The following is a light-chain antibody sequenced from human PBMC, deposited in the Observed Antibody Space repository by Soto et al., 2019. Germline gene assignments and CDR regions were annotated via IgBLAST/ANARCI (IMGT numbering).Light chain of an antibody. V-gene: IGKV1-5*01. CDR3: LHDGTFSGT. CDR1: QSVSGW. J-gene: IGKJ1*01. CDR2: DAS. Sequence: DIQMTQSPSTLSASVGDTVTVTCRASQSVSGWLACYQQKPGEAPRLLIYDASALPRGFPSRFSGSGSGTKFTLPLASRRTDGVATYYCLHDGTFSGTFGPGTKVEI.